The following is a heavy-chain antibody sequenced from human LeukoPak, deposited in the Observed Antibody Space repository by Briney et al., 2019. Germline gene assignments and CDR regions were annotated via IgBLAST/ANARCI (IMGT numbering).Heavy chain of an antibody. J-gene: IGHJ5*02. CDR3: ARGPDSGSYFAWFDP. Sequence: SETLSLTCAVYGGSFSGYYWSWVRHPPGKGLEWIGEINHSGSTNYNPSFKSRVAISVDTSRNQLSLKLSSVTAADTAVYYCARGPDSGSYFAWFDPWGQGTLVTVSS. CDR2: INHSGST. D-gene: IGHD3-10*01. CDR1: GGSFSGYY. V-gene: IGHV4-34*01.